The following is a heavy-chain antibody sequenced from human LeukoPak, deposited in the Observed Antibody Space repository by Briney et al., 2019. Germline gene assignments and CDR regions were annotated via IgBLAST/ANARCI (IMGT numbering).Heavy chain of an antibody. D-gene: IGHD6-13*01. Sequence: GGSLRLSCAASGLTFSSYAMNWVRQAPGKGLEWVSGISGSGGSTYYADSVKGRFTISRDNSKNTLYLQMNSLRAEDTAVYYCAKGRDGFIAAAGIDYWGQGTLVTVSS. CDR2: ISGSGGST. CDR1: GLTFSSYA. CDR3: AKGRDGFIAAAGIDY. V-gene: IGHV3-23*01. J-gene: IGHJ4*02.